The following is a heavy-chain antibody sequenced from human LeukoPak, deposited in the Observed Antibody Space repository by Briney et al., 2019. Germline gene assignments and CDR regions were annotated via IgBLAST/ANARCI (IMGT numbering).Heavy chain of an antibody. CDR2: IKSKTDGGTT. CDR1: GFTFSDAW. J-gene: IGHJ4*02. V-gene: IGHV3-15*01. Sequence: GGSLRLSCAASGFTFSDAWMSWVRQAPGKGLEWVGRIKSKTDGGTTDYAAPVKGRFTISRDDSKKTLYLQMNSLKIENTAVYYCARYYGDSGSQYYFDYWGQGTLVTVSS. D-gene: IGHD3-22*01. CDR3: ARYYGDSGSQYYFDY.